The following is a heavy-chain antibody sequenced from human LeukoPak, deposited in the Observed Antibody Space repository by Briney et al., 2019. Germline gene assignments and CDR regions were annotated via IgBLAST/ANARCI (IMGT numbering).Heavy chain of an antibody. D-gene: IGHD3-10*01. CDR1: GFSLRNSRVA. CDR2: LYWDDDK. V-gene: IGHV2-5*02. Sequence: SGPTLVKPTQTLTLPCTFSGFSLRNSRVAVEWIRQPPGKALEWLPLLYWDDDKRYSPSLKSRLTITKDTSKNQVVLTMTNMDPVDTATYYCAHRRRFGEFFDYWGQGTLVTVSS. J-gene: IGHJ4*02. CDR3: AHRRRFGEFFDY.